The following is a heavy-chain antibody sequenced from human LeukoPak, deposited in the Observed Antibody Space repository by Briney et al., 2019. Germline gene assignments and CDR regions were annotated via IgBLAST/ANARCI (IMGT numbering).Heavy chain of an antibody. CDR2: ISSSSTYI. D-gene: IGHD1-26*01. CDR3: AGDQLGVAATQYFQH. CDR1: GFTFSRYS. J-gene: IGHJ1*01. Sequence: GGSLRLSCAASGFTFSRYSMNWVRQAPGKGLEWVSSISSSSTYIYYADSVKGRFTISRDNAKNSLYLQMNSLRAEDTAVYYCAGDQLGVAATQYFQHWGQGTLVTVSS. V-gene: IGHV3-21*01.